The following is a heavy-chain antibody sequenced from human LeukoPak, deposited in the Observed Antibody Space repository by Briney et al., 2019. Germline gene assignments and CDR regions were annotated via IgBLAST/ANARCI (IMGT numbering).Heavy chain of an antibody. CDR1: GGSISTFY. D-gene: IGHD4-17*01. CDR3: AREDPQTTVPEGFDV. CDR2: IYYSGST. V-gene: IGHV4-59*01. J-gene: IGHJ6*02. Sequence: PSETLSLTCTVSGGSISTFYWSWLRQPPGKGLEWIGYIYYSGSTNYNPSLKSRVTISVDTSKNQFSLRLSSVTAADTAVHYCAREDPQTTVPEGFDVWGQGTTVTVSS.